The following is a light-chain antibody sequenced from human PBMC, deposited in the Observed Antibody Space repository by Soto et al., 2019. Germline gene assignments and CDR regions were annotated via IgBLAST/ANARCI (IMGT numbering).Light chain of an antibody. CDR3: QQYHKWPPIT. CDR2: KAS. V-gene: IGKV1-5*03. Sequence: DTQLTQSPSTLYASVGHSVPSTCRASQSISSWLAWYQQKPGKAPKLLIYKASTLERGVPSRFSGSGSGTEFTLTISSLQSEDSAVYYCQQYHKWPPITFGQGTRLEI. J-gene: IGKJ5*01. CDR1: QSISSW.